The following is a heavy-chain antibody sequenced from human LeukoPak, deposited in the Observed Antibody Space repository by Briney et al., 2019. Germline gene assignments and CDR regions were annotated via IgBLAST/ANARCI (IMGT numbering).Heavy chain of an antibody. CDR3: ARPLDTAMVADSFDI. V-gene: IGHV3-7*01. Sequence: GGSLRLSCAASGFTFSSYWMSWVRQAPGKGLEWVANIKQDGSEKYYVDSVKGRFTISRDNAKNSLYLQMNSLRAEDTAVYYCARPLDTAMVADSFDIWGQGTMVTVSS. CDR1: GFTFSSYW. CDR2: IKQDGSEK. J-gene: IGHJ3*02. D-gene: IGHD5-18*01.